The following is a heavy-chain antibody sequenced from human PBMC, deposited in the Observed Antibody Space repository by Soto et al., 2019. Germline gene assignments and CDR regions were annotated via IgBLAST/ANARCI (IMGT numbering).Heavy chain of an antibody. CDR2: IKQDGSEK. CDR1: GFTFSSYW. CDR3: ARVPSQESRYVWFDP. Sequence: GGSLRLSCAASGFTFSSYWMSWVRQAPGKGLEWVANIKQDGSEKYYVDSVKGRFTMSRDNAKNSLYLFMHSLRAEDTAIYYCARVPSQESRYVWFDPWGQGTLVTVSS. D-gene: IGHD3-16*01. V-gene: IGHV3-7*03. J-gene: IGHJ5*02.